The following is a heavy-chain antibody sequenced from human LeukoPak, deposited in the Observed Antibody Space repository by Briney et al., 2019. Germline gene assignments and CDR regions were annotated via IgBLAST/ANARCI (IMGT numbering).Heavy chain of an antibody. V-gene: IGHV1-69*13. CDR1: GGTFSSYA. D-gene: IGHD1-7*01. CDR2: IIPIFGTA. Sequence: SVKVSCKASGGTFSSYAISCVRQAPGQGLEWMGGIIPIFGTANYAQKFQGRVTITADESTSTAYMELSSLRSEDTAVYYCARGKLRERAFDIWGQGTMVTVFS. J-gene: IGHJ3*02. CDR3: ARGKLRERAFDI.